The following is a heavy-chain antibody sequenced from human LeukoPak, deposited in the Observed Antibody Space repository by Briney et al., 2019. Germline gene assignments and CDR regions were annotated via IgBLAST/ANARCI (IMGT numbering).Heavy chain of an antibody. V-gene: IGHV4-30-2*01. CDR3: ATSYDILTGHHAFDI. D-gene: IGHD3-9*01. Sequence: SRTLSLTCAVSGGSISSGGYSWSWIRQPPGKGLEWIGYIYHSGSTYYNPSLKSRVTISVDRSKNQFSLKLSSVTAADTAVYYCATSYDILTGHHAFDIWGQGTMVTVSS. CDR1: GGSISSGGYS. J-gene: IGHJ3*02. CDR2: IYHSGST.